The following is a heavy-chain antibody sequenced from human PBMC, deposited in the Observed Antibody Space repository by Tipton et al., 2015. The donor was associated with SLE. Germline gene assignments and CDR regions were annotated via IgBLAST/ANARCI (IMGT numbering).Heavy chain of an antibody. CDR2: IYDTGTT. D-gene: IGHD3-22*01. CDR1: GGSISRSYYY. Sequence: GLVKPSETLSLTCTVSGGSISRSYYYWGWIRQPPGKGLEWIANIYDTGTTYYNPSLKSRVTISVDMSKNQFSLKLSSVTAADTAVYYCARDEYRYDATGYHLLGHFDFWGQGTLVTVSS. V-gene: IGHV4-39*07. CDR3: ARDEYRYDATGYHLLGHFDF. J-gene: IGHJ4*02.